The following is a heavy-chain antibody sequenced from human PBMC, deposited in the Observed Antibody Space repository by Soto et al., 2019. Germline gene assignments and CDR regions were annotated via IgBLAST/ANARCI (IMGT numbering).Heavy chain of an antibody. D-gene: IGHD3-22*01. CDR3: ARVGPEMIVAVAAVDS. CDR1: GFTFGSYW. J-gene: IGHJ3*02. Sequence: EVQLVQSGGGLVQPGGSLRLSCVASGFTFGSYWMHWVREVPGKGLMWVSRINLDGASTAYADSVKGRFTISRDNAKNTLYLQMNSLRPEDTAVYYCARVGPEMIVAVAAVDSWGQGTMV. CDR2: INLDGAST. V-gene: IGHV3-74*01.